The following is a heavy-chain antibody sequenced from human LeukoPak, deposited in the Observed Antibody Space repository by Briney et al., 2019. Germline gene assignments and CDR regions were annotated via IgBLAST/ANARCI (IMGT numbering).Heavy chain of an antibody. CDR3: ARATCSSTSCLYYFDY. J-gene: IGHJ4*02. Sequence: SQTLSLTCAISADSVSSNSAAWNWIRQSPSRGLEWLGRTYYRSKWYNDYAVFVKSRITINPDTSKNQFSLQLNSVTPEDTAVYYCARATCSSTSCLYYFDYWGQGTLVTVSS. D-gene: IGHD2-2*01. CDR1: ADSVSSNSAA. CDR2: TYYRSKWYN. V-gene: IGHV6-1*01.